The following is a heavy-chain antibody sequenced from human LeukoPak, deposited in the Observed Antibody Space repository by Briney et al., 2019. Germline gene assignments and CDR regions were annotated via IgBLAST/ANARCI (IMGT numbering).Heavy chain of an antibody. CDR2: ISGSCSGGST. V-gene: IGHV3-23*01. Sequence: LECVSNISGSCSGGSTYYVDSVKGRFTISRDNSKNTLYLQMNSLRAEDTAVYYCAKSGYNRFDYWGQGTLVTVSS. CDR3: AKSGYNRFDY. J-gene: IGHJ4*02. D-gene: IGHD5-24*01.